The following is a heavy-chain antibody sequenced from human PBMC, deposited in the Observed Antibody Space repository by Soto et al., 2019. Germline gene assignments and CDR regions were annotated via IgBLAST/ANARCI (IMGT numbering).Heavy chain of an antibody. D-gene: IGHD6-19*01. V-gene: IGHV3-15*07. Sequence: EVQLVESGGGLVKPGGSLRLSCAASGFSFSNAWMNWVRQAPGKGLEWVGRIKRRTDDATTDYTAPVKDRFTISRDDSKNTVYLQMNSLKAEDTAVYYCVTEGHSRGWGWWADWGQGTLVTVSS. CDR3: VTEGHSRGWGWWAD. CDR2: IKRRTDDATT. CDR1: GFSFSNAW. J-gene: IGHJ4*02.